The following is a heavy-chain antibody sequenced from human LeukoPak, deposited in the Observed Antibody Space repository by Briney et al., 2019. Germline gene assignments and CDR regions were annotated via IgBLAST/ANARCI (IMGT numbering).Heavy chain of an antibody. CDR1: GYSISSGYY. J-gene: IGHJ6*03. V-gene: IGHV4-38-2*01. D-gene: IGHD3-10*01. Sequence: SETLSLTCAVSGYSISSGYYWGWIRQPPGKGLEWIGSIYHSGSTYYNPSLKSRVTISVDTSKNQFSLKLSSVTAADTAVYYCARGAPYGSGSPLYYYYYYMDVWAKGPRSPSP. CDR3: ARGAPYGSGSPLYYYYYYMDV. CDR2: IYHSGST.